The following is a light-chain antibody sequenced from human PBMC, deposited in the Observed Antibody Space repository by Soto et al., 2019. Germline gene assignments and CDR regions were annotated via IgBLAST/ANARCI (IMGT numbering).Light chain of an antibody. CDR3: GTWDSSLSAVV. CDR2: DNN. J-gene: IGLJ2*01. Sequence: QSVLTQPPSVSAAPGQKVTISCSGSSSNIGNNYVSWYQQLQGTAPELLIYDNNNRPPGIPDRFSGSKSGTSATLGITGLQTGDEADYYCGTWDSSLSAVVFGGGTKLTVL. V-gene: IGLV1-51*01. CDR1: SSNIGNNY.